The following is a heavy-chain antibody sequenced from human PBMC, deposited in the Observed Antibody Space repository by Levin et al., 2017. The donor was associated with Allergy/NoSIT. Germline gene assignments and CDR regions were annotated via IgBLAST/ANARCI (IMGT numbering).Heavy chain of an antibody. CDR1: GFTFSSYA. CDR2: ISTSGGTT. Sequence: GGSLRLSCAASGFTFSSYAMSWVRQAPGRGLEWVSGISTSGGTTYYADSVKGRFTISRDNSKNMLYLQMNSLRAEDTAEYYCARGRDCSGGSCYFDYWGQGTMVTVSS. V-gene: IGHV3-23*01. D-gene: IGHD2-15*01. J-gene: IGHJ4*02. CDR3: ARGRDCSGGSCYFDY.